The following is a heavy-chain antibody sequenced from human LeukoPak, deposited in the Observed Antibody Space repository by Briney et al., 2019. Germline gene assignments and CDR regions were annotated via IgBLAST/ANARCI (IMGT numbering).Heavy chain of an antibody. CDR1: GYTFTGYY. CDR2: INPNTGGT. D-gene: IGHD2-15*01. CDR3: ASGRGYCNGGSCYSPFDY. J-gene: IGHJ4*02. Sequence: ASVKVSCKASGYTFTGYYIHWVRQAPGQGLEWMGWINPNTGGTNYAQKFQDRVTMTRDTSISTAYMELSRLRSDDTAVYYCASGRGYCNGGSCYSPFDYWGQGTLVTVSS. V-gene: IGHV1-2*02.